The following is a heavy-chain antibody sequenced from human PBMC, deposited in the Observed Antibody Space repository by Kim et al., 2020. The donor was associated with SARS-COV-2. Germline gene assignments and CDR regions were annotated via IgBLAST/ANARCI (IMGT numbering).Heavy chain of an antibody. D-gene: IGHD3-22*01. Sequence: GSLSLTCSVSGGSVSNYYWSWIRQSPGKGLEWIGYFYTSDVETSNYNPSLKGRVTMSIDTSKNEFSLRLTSVTAADTAVYYCARDSSPHYYDNSGYYESFDVWGRGTTVAVSS. CDR1: GGSVSNYY. CDR2: FYTSDVETS. CDR3: ARDSSPHYYDNSGYYESFDV. V-gene: IGHV4-59*02. J-gene: IGHJ3*01.